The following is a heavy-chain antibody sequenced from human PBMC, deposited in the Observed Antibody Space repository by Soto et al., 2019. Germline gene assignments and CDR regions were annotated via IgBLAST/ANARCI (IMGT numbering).Heavy chain of an antibody. J-gene: IGHJ4*02. CDR2: INSDGSST. Sequence: EVQLVESGGGLVQPGGSMRLSCAASGFTFSSYWMHWVRQAPGKVLVWVSRINSDGSSTIYADSVKGRFTISRDNAKNTMYLQMNSLRAEDTAGYYCVRTSLVVAAATREDYWGQGTMVTVSS. V-gene: IGHV3-74*01. CDR3: VRTSLVVAAATREDY. CDR1: GFTFSSYW. D-gene: IGHD2-15*01.